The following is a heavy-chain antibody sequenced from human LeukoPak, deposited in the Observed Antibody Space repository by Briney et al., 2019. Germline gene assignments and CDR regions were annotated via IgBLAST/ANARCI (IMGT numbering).Heavy chain of an antibody. J-gene: IGHJ3*02. D-gene: IGHD6-25*01. CDR2: VSGSGTTT. CDR1: GFTFSSYA. Sequence: GGSLRLSCAASGFTFSSYAMSWVRQAPGKGLEWVSGVSGSGTTTSYADSVKGRFTISRDNSKNTLYLQMNSLRAEDTAVYYCAGPNTARDAFDIWGQGTMVTVSS. CDR3: AGPNTARDAFDI. V-gene: IGHV3-23*01.